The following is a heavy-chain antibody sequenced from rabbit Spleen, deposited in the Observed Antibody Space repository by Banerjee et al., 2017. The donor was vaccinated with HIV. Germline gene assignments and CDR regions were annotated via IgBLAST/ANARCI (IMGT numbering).Heavy chain of an antibody. V-gene: IGHV1S7*01. Sequence: QLKESGGGLVQPGGSLKLSCKASGFDFSSYYMSWVRQAPGKGLEWIGYIDPVFGSTYYASWVNGRFTISSHNAQNTLYLQLNSLTAADTATYFCARAGEGGDGYLNLWGQGTLVTVS. D-gene: IGHD5-1*01. CDR1: GFDFSSYY. CDR3: ARAGEGGDGYLNL. CDR2: IDPVFGST. J-gene: IGHJ4*01.